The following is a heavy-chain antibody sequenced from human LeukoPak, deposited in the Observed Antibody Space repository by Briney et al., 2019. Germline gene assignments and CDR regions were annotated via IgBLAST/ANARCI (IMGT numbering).Heavy chain of an antibody. CDR3: ARAVAGKGDVFDY. V-gene: IGHV1-2*06. D-gene: IGHD6-19*01. CDR1: GYTFTGYY. CDR2: INPNSGGT. Sequence: ASVKVSCKASGYTFTGYYMHWVRQAPGQGLEWMGRINPNSGGTNYAQKFQGRVTMTRDTSISTAYMELSKLGSDDTAVYYCARAVAGKGDVFDYWGQGTLVTVSS. J-gene: IGHJ4*02.